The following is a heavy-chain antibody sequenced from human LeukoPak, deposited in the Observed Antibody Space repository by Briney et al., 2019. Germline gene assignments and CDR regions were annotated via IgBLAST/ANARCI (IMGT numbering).Heavy chain of an antibody. J-gene: IGHJ4*02. CDR3: ARDPEHGSGNFDY. V-gene: IGHV1-69*05. D-gene: IGHD3-10*01. Sequence: GASVKVSCKASGGTFSSYAISWVRQAPGRGLEWMGRIIPIFGTANYAQKFQGRVTITTDESTSTAYMELSSLRSEDTAVYYCARDPEHGSGNFDYWGQGTLVTVSS. CDR1: GGTFSSYA. CDR2: IIPIFGTA.